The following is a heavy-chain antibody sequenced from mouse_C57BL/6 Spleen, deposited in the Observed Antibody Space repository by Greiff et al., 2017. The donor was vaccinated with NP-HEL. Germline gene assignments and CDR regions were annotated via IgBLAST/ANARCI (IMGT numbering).Heavy chain of an antibody. Sequence: EVKLMESGGGLVKPGGSLKLSCAASGFTFSDYGMHWVRQAPEKGLEWVAYISSGSSTIYYADTVKGRFTISRDNAKNTLFLQMTSLRSEDTAMYYCARDSNYRFAYWGKGTLVTVSA. V-gene: IGHV5-17*01. J-gene: IGHJ3*01. CDR2: ISSGSSTI. CDR3: ARDSNYRFAY. D-gene: IGHD2-5*01. CDR1: GFTFSDYG.